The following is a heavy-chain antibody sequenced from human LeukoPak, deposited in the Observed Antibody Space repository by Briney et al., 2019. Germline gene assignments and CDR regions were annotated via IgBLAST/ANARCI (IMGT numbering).Heavy chain of an antibody. CDR2: IYYSGST. J-gene: IGHJ4*02. V-gene: IGHV4-31*03. D-gene: IGHD3-22*01. CDR3: ARALSRYYDSSGQRGYYFDY. CDR1: GGSISSGGYY. Sequence: SETLSLTCTVSGGSISSGGYYWSWVPQHPGKGLEWIGYIYYSGSTYYNPSLKSRVTISVDTTKNQFSLKLSSVTAADTAVYYCARALSRYYDSSGQRGYYFDYWGQGTLVTVSS.